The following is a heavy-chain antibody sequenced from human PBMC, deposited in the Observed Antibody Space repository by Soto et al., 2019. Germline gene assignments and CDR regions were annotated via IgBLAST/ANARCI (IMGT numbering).Heavy chain of an antibody. V-gene: IGHV3-64*01. J-gene: IGHJ2*01. Sequence: GGSLRLSCTAAGLTFSSYAMHWVRQATGKGLEYVSAISSNGGSTYYANSVKGRFTISRDNSKNTLYLQMGSLRAEDMAVYYCARDPLPKTGTTVWYFDLWGRGTLVTVSS. CDR3: ARDPLPKTGTTVWYFDL. D-gene: IGHD1-1*01. CDR2: ISSNGGST. CDR1: GLTFSSYA.